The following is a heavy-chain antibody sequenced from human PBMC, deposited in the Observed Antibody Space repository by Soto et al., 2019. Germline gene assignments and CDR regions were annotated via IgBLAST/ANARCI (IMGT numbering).Heavy chain of an antibody. CDR3: ARGARYWFDP. J-gene: IGHJ5*02. V-gene: IGHV4-31*03. CDR2: SYYSGST. Sequence: SETLSLTCTVSGASISSGVYYWSWIRQHPEKGLEWIGYSYYSGSTYYNPSLKSRVSISVDTSKNQFSLKLSSVTAADTSVYYCARGARYWFDPWGQGTLVTVSS. CDR1: GASISSGVYY.